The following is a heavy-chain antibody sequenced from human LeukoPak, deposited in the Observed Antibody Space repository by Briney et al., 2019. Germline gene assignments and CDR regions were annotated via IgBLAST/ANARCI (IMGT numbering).Heavy chain of an antibody. CDR1: GGSISSYY. J-gene: IGHJ4*02. V-gene: IGHV4-59*08. CDR2: IYYSGST. Sequence: SETLSLTCTVSGGSISSYYWSWIRQPPGKGLEWIGYIYYSGSTNYNPSLKSRVTISVDTSKDQFSLKLSSVTAADTAVYYCARLVGGSWHLFDYWGQGTLVTVSS. D-gene: IGHD6-13*01. CDR3: ARLVGGSWHLFDY.